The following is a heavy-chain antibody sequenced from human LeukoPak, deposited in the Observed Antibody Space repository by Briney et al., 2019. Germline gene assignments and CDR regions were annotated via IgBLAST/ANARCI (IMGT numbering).Heavy chain of an antibody. CDR1: GVSITTSY. D-gene: IGHD3-16*01. CDR2: IHYSGST. V-gene: IGHV4-59*01. J-gene: IGHJ3*02. Sequence: SETLSLTCSVSGVSITTSYWSWIRQPSGKGLEWIGFIHYSGSTNYNPSLKSRATISADTSNNQFSLKVTSVTAADTAVYYCARGYYDIDIWGQGTTVTVSS. CDR3: ARGYYDIDI.